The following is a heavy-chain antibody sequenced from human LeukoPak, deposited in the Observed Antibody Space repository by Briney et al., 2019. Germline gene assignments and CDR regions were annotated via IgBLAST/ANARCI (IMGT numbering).Heavy chain of an antibody. J-gene: IGHJ4*02. V-gene: IGHV3-30*02. D-gene: IGHD2-8*02. Sequence: PGGSLRLSCAASGFTFSSYGMHWVRQAPGKGLEWVAFIRYDGSNKYYADSVKGRFTISRDNSKNTLYLQMNSLRAEDTAVYYCARAPYSTYWWCLDWGQGTLVTVSS. CDR3: ARAPYSTYWWCLD. CDR1: GFTFSSYG. CDR2: IRYDGSNK.